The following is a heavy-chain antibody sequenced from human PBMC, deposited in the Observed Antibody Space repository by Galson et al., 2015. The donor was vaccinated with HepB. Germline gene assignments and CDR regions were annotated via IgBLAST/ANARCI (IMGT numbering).Heavy chain of an antibody. J-gene: IGHJ4*02. CDR2: ISAYNGNT. CDR1: GYTFTSYG. V-gene: IGHV1-18*01. CDR3: ARDQWVRTTVTTCPFDY. D-gene: IGHD4-17*01. Sequence: SVKVSCKASGYTFTSYGISWVRQAPGQGLEWMGWISAYNGNTNYAQKLQGRVTMTTDTSTSTAYMELRSLRSDDTAMYYCARDQWVRTTVTTCPFDYWGQGTLVTVSS.